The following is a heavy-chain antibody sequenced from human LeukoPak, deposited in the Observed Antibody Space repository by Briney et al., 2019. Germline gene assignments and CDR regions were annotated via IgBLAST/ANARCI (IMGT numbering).Heavy chain of an antibody. J-gene: IGHJ4*02. V-gene: IGHV3-9*01. CDR3: AKGGAGGYFDY. CDR1: GFTFDDYA. CDR2: ISWNSGSI. D-gene: IGHD3-16*01. Sequence: GGSLRLSCAASGFTFDDYAMHWVRQAPGRGLEWVSGISWNSGSIGYADSVKGRFTISRDNAKNSPYLQMNSLRAEDTALYYCAKGGAGGYFDYWGQGTLVTVSS.